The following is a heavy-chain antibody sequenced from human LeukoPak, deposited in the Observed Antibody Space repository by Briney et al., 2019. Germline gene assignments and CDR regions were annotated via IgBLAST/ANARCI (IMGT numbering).Heavy chain of an antibody. CDR3: ARESGPDYGAVYYFDY. J-gene: IGHJ4*02. V-gene: IGHV6-1*01. CDR1: GDSVSSNSAA. CDR2: TYYRSKWYN. D-gene: IGHD4-17*01. Sequence: SQTLSLTCAISGDSVSSNSAAWNWIRQSPSRGLEWLGRTYYRSKWYNDYAVSVKCRITINPDTSKNQFSLQLNSVTPEDTAVYYCARESGPDYGAVYYFDYWGQGTLVTVSS.